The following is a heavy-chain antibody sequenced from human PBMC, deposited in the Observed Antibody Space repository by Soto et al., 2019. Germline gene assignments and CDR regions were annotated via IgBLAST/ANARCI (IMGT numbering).Heavy chain of an antibody. V-gene: IGHV3-11*01. J-gene: IGHJ4*02. Sequence: PGGSLRLPCAPSGFTFSDYHMSWIRQARGKGLEGVSYISSSGSTRSYADYVKGRFTTSRDNAKNSLYQQRNSRRAEHTAVYYCASGGHNWNDPISDYWGQGTLVTVSP. CDR3: ASGGHNWNDPISDY. CDR2: ISSSGSTR. CDR1: GFTFSDYH. D-gene: IGHD1-1*01.